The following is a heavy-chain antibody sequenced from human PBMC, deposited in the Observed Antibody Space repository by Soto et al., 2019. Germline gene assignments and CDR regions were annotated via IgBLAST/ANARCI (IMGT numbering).Heavy chain of an antibody. CDR3: AKDPVVDGSGTHSGGLDD. D-gene: IGHD3-10*01. J-gene: IGHJ6*02. Sequence: QVQLVESGGGVVQPGRSLRLSCAASGFTFSNHGMHWVRQAPGKGLEWVAFISYDGNIEYYADSVRGRLTVSRDNSKNTVYLQMNSLRGEDTAVDYCAKDPVVDGSGTHSGGLDDWGQGTTVTGS. CDR2: ISYDGNIE. V-gene: IGHV3-30*18. CDR1: GFTFSNHG.